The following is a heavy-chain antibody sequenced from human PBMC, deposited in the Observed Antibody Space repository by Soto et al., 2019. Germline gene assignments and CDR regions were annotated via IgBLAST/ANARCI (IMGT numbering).Heavy chain of an antibody. CDR1: GITFSDHD. V-gene: IGHV3-72*01. CDR2: SRSRADNYAT. J-gene: IGHJ4*02. CDR3: VLWVRGLMNY. Sequence: EVQLVESGGGLVQPGGSLRLSCATSGITFSDHDMDWVRQAPGKGLEWLGRSRSRADNYATDYAAFVKGRFTFSRDDSKSSLSLQMRSLKTGGTAMYFWVLWVRGLMNYWGQGTLVTVSS. D-gene: IGHD3-10*01.